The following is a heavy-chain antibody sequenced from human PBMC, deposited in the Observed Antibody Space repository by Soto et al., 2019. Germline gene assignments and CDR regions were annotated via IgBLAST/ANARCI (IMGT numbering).Heavy chain of an antibody. V-gene: IGHV4-4*03. D-gene: IGHD2-21*01. CDR1: GGTLISSTL. J-gene: IGHJ4*02. Sequence: PESLSLPCAGSGGTLISSTLCSWVRQPPGKGLEWIGEIYHSGSTNYNPSLKSRVTISVDKSKNQFSLKLTSVNTADTAIYYCTRGGDPYKTGHWGQGTLVTVS. CDR3: TRGGDPYKTGH. CDR2: IYHSGST.